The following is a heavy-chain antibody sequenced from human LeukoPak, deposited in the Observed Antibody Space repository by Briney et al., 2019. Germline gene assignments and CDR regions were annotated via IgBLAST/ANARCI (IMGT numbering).Heavy chain of an antibody. V-gene: IGHV3-30-3*01. D-gene: IGHD3-22*01. Sequence: LTGGSLRLSCTGSGSNFGHYAIPWVRQAPGKGLDWVAVISLSGGKQYFAESVRGRFTISRDNSKNTVYLQMNSLTPEDTAMYYCARDFWGYDKSDDFYGGSDYWGQGTLVTVAS. CDR2: ISLSGGKQ. CDR1: GSNFGHYA. CDR3: ARDFWGYDKSDDFYGGSDY. J-gene: IGHJ4*02.